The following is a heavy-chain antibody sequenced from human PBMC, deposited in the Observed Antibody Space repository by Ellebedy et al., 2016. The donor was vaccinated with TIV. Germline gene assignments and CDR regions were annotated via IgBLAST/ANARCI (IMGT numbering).Heavy chain of an antibody. CDR1: GFTFSSYD. CDR2: IGTAGDT. CDR3: ARASAGLDY. D-gene: IGHD6-13*01. V-gene: IGHV3-13*01. J-gene: IGHJ4*02. Sequence: GESLKISCAASGFTFSSYDMHWVRQVTGKGLEWVSAIGTAGDTSYSGSVKSRFTISRENGKNSVYLQMNSLRAEDTAVYYCARASAGLDYWGQGTLVTVSS.